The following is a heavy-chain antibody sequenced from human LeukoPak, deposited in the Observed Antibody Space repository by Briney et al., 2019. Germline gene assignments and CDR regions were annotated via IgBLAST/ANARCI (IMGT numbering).Heavy chain of an antibody. CDR3: ARGKGDPPGWFDP. D-gene: IGHD2-21*02. V-gene: IGHV4-59*01. CDR2: IYYSGST. Sequence: SETLSLTCTVSGGSISGYYWSWIRQPPGKGLEWIGYIYYSGSTNYNPSLKRRVTISVDTSKNQFSLKLSSVTAGDTAVYYCARGKGDPPGWFDPWGQGTLVTVSS. J-gene: IGHJ5*02. CDR1: GGSISGYY.